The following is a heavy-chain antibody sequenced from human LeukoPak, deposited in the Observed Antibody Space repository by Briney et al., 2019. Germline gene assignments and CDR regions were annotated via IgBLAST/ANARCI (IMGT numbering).Heavy chain of an antibody. D-gene: IGHD4-11*01. CDR2: IYYSGST. J-gene: IGHJ4*02. CDR3: ARHSYMSNSPEY. Sequence: PSETLSLTCTVSGGSIISSSYYWGWIRQPPGKGLEWIGSIYYSGSTYYNSSLKSRVTMSVDTSKNQFSLRLSSVTAADTAVYYCARHSYMSNSPEYWGQGTLVTVSS. V-gene: IGHV4-39*01. CDR1: GGSIISSSYY.